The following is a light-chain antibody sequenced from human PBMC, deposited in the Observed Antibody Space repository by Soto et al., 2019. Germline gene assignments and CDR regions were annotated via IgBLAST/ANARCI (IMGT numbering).Light chain of an antibody. Sequence: EIVMTQSPATLSVSPGERATLSCRASQSVRGNLAWYQQKPGQSPRLLIYGASSRATGIPARFSGSGSGTEFTLTISSLQSEDFAVYYCQQYNNWPFITFDQGTRLEIQ. V-gene: IGKV3-15*01. CDR1: QSVRGN. J-gene: IGKJ5*01. CDR2: GAS. CDR3: QQYNNWPFIT.